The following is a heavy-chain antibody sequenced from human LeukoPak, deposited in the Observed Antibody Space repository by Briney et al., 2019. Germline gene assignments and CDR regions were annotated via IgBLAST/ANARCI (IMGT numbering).Heavy chain of an antibody. CDR1: GFTVSSNY. CDR2: IYSGGST. CDR3: ARDPYGDYGQGAFDI. D-gene: IGHD4-17*01. Sequence: GGSLRLSCAACGFTVSSNYMSWVRQAPGKGLEWVSVIYSGGSTYYADSVKGRFTISRDNSKNTLYLQMNSLRAEDTAVYYCARDPYGDYGQGAFDIWGQGTMVTVSS. V-gene: IGHV3-53*01. J-gene: IGHJ3*02.